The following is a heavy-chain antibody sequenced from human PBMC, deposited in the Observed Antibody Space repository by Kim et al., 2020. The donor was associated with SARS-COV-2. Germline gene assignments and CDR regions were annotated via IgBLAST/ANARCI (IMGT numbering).Heavy chain of an antibody. V-gene: IGHV4-39*07. CDR2: IYYSGST. D-gene: IGHD3-10*01. Sequence: SETLSLTCTVSGGSISSSSYYWGWIRQPPGKGLEWIGSIYYSGSTYYNPSLKSRVTISVDTSKNQFSLKLSSVTAADTAVYYCARGFEHIGGAFDYWGQGTLVTVSS. J-gene: IGHJ4*02. CDR1: GGSISSSSYY. CDR3: ARGFEHIGGAFDY.